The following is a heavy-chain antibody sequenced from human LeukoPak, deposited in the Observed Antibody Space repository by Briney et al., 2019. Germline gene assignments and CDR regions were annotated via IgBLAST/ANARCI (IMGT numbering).Heavy chain of an antibody. CDR2: IKHDGSEE. CDR3: ARALGNSTGDY. Sequence: PGGSLRLSCAASGFTFNIFWMSWVRQAPGKGLEWVANIKHDGSEEYYGDSVRGRFTISRDNAKNSLILQMNSLRGEDTAVYYCARALGNSTGDYWGQGTLVTASS. V-gene: IGHV3-7*04. CDR1: GFTFNIFW. J-gene: IGHJ4*02. D-gene: IGHD7-27*01.